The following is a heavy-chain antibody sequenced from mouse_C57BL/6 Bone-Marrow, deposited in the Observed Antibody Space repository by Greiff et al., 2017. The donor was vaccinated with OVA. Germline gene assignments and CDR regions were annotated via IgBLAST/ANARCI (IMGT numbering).Heavy chain of an antibody. CDR2: IDPSDSYT. D-gene: IGHD2-4*01. Sequence: QVQLQQSGAELVMPGASVKLSCKASGYTFTSYWMHWVKQRPGQGLEWIGEIDPSDSYTNYNQKFKGKSTVTVDKSSSTAYMQLSSLTSEDSAVYYCARQEIYYDYDGGFAYWGQGTLVTVSA. J-gene: IGHJ3*01. V-gene: IGHV1-69*01. CDR1: GYTFTSYW. CDR3: ARQEIYYDYDGGFAY.